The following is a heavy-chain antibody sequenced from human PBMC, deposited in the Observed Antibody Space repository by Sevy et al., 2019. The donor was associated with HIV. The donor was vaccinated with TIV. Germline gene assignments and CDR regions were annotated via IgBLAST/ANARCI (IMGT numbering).Heavy chain of an antibody. J-gene: IGHJ5*02. D-gene: IGHD2-15*01. Sequence: GGSLRLSCAASGFTFSSHGMHWVRRAPGKGLEWVGLISFDGNKRYYPDSVKGRFTISRDNSKNTLYLQMIGLKAEDTAVYYCAKGEGYCSGGSCNPGVSWGQGTLVTVSS. CDR3: AKGEGYCSGGSCNPGVS. V-gene: IGHV3-30*18. CDR1: GFTFSSHG. CDR2: ISFDGNKR.